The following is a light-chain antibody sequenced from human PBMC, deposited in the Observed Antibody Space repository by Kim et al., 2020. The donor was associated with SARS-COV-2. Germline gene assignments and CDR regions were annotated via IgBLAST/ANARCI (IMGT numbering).Light chain of an antibody. CDR3: QSYDSSLSGYV. J-gene: IGLJ1*01. V-gene: IGLV1-40*01. CDR2: GNT. Sequence: RVTISGTGSSSNIGAGYDVHWYQTLPGTAPKLLIYGNTHRPSGVPDRFSGSKSGTSASLAITGLQAEDEADYYCQSYDSSLSGYVFGTGTKVTVL. CDR1: SSNIGAGYD.